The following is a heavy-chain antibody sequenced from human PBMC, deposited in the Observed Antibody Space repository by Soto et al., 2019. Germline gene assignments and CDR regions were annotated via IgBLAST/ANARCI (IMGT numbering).Heavy chain of an antibody. D-gene: IGHD3-10*01. CDR2: INQSGTT. Sequence: SETLSLTCAVNGGSFREYYWSWLRQPPGRGLEWIGEINQSGTTHYNPSLKRRINISIDTSKNQFSLNLTSVTAADTATYYCARDIITVVGGEIYYYFGMDVWGQGTTVTVSS. V-gene: IGHV4-34*01. CDR3: ARDIITVVGGEIYYYFGMDV. J-gene: IGHJ6*02. CDR1: GGSFREYY.